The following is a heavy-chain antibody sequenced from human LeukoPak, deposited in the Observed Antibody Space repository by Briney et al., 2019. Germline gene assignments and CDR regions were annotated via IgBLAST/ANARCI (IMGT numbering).Heavy chain of an antibody. CDR2: INHSGST. V-gene: IGHV4-34*01. J-gene: IGHJ4*02. Sequence: GPLRLSCAASGFTFSSYWMTWVRQPPGKGLEWIGEINHSGSTNYNPSLKSRVTISVDTSKNQFSLKLSSVTAADTAVYYCARGFNCSGGSCYPYFDYWGQGTLVTVSS. D-gene: IGHD2-15*01. CDR3: ARGFNCSGGSCYPYFDY. CDR1: GFTFSSYW.